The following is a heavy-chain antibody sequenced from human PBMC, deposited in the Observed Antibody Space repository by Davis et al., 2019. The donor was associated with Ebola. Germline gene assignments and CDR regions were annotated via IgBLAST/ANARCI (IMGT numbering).Heavy chain of an antibody. CDR1: GFTFSSYA. D-gene: IGHD1-26*01. V-gene: IGHV3-23*03. CDR3: APLREGN. J-gene: IGHJ4*02. Sequence: PGGSLRLSCAASGFTFSSYAMSWVRQAPGKGLEWVSVIYSGGSTYYADSVKGRFTISRDNSKNTLDLQMNSPRAEDTAVYYCAPLREGNWGQGTLVTVSS. CDR2: IYSGGST.